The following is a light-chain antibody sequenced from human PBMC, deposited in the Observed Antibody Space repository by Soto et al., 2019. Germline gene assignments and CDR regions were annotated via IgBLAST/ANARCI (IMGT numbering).Light chain of an antibody. Sequence: RVMTQSPVTLCVSPGERVTLSCRASQAISNNLAWYQQKPGQAPRLLSFDASTRATGIPARFSGSGSGTEFALYISSIQSEDFAVYYCQQANDWPPTFGEGTRVE. CDR3: QQANDWPPT. J-gene: IGKJ4*02. CDR1: QAISNN. CDR2: DAS. V-gene: IGKV3-15*01.